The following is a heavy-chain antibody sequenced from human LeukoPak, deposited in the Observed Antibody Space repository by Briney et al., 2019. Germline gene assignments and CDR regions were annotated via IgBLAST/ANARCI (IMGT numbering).Heavy chain of an antibody. J-gene: IGHJ4*02. CDR3: ASLAYCGGDCYSNFDY. CDR1: GFTFSSYA. CDR2: ISYDGSNK. Sequence: GGSLRLSCAASGFTFSSYAMHWVRQAPGKGPEWVAVISYDGSNKYYADSVKGRFTISRDNSKNTLYLQMNSLRAADTAVYYCASLAYCGGDCYSNFDYWGQGTLVTVSS. V-gene: IGHV3-30-3*01. D-gene: IGHD2-21*02.